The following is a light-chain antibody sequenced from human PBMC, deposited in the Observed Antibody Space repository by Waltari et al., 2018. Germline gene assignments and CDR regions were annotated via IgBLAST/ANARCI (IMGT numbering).Light chain of an antibody. Sequence: DIQMTQSPSTLSASVGDRVTITCRARQILSNWLAWYQQKPGKAPKVLIYKASTLESGVPSRFSGSGSGTEFTLTISSLQPDDFATYYCQQYRNLWTFGQGTKVEIK. CDR2: KAS. CDR3: QQYRNLWT. CDR1: QILSNW. V-gene: IGKV1-5*03. J-gene: IGKJ1*01.